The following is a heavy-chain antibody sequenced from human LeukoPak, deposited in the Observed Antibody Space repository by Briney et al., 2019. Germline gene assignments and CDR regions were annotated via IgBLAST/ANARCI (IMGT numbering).Heavy chain of an antibody. J-gene: IGHJ4*02. V-gene: IGHV3-23*01. CDR2: MSGSGVSP. CDR3: AKANSPYYYDSSGYSTFDY. CDR1: GFTFSSYA. Sequence: GGSLRLSCAASGFTFSSYAMNWVRQAPGKGLEWISGMSGSGVSPYYADSVKGRFTMSRDNSKNTLYLQMNSLRAEDTAVYYCAKANSPYYYDSSGYSTFDYWGQGTLVTVSS. D-gene: IGHD3-22*01.